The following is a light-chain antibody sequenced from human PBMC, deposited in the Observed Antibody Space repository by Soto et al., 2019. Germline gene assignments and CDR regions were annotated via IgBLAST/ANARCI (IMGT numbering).Light chain of an antibody. CDR3: QHKET. V-gene: IGKV1-5*01. CDR2: DVA. J-gene: IGKJ1*01. Sequence: DIQMTQSPSTLSAYVGDRVTITCRASQSIRSWLAWYQQKPGKAPKLLIYDVATLERGVPSRFSGSGSGTEFTLTISSLQPDDFATYYCQHKETFGQGTKVDIK. CDR1: QSIRSW.